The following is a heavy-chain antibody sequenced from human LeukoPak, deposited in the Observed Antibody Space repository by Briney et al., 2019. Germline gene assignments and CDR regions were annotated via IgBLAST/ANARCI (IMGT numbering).Heavy chain of an antibody. D-gene: IGHD6-19*01. Sequence: GGSLRLSCAASGFTFSSYGMSWARQAPGKGLEWVSAISGSGGSTYYADSVKGRFTISRDNAKNSLYLQMNSLRAEDTAVYYCARGVRQWLVPFDYWGQGTLVTVSS. CDR2: ISGSGGST. J-gene: IGHJ4*02. CDR3: ARGVRQWLVPFDY. V-gene: IGHV3-23*01. CDR1: GFTFSSYG.